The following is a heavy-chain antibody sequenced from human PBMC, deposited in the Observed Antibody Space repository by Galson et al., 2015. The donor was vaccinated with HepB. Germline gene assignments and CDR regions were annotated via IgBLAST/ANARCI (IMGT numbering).Heavy chain of an antibody. CDR3: AKGVSFDI. CDR1: GFTFDDYT. Sequence: SLRLSCAASGFTFDDYTMHWVRQAPGRGLEWVSLISWDGGSTYYADSVKGRFTISRDNSKNSLYLQMNSLRTEDTALYYCAKGVSFDIWGQGTMVTVSS. V-gene: IGHV3-43*01. CDR2: ISWDGGST. J-gene: IGHJ3*02.